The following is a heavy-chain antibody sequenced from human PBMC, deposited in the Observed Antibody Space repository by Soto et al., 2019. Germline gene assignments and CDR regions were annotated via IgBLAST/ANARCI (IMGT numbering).Heavy chain of an antibody. Sequence: SETLSLTCAVSGGSISSTNWWTWVRQSPGRGLEWIGEIYHSGTTNYSPSLKSRVNIAVDMSTNHFSLTLISVTAADTAVYYCALPATADFDYWGKGIMVTV. J-gene: IGHJ4*02. D-gene: IGHD6-13*01. CDR1: GGSISSTNW. V-gene: IGHV4-4*02. CDR3: ALPATADFDY. CDR2: IYHSGTT.